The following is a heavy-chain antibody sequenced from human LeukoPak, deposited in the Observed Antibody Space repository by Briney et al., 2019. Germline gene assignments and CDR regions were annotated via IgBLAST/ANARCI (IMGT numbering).Heavy chain of an antibody. Sequence: ASVKVSCKASGYTFTSYGIRWVRQAPGQGLEWMGWISAYNGNTNYAQKLHGRVTMTTDTSTSTTYMELRSLRSDDTAVYYCARASGDYDYYYYYMDVWGKGTTVTVSS. CDR2: ISAYNGNT. J-gene: IGHJ6*03. CDR3: ARASGDYDYYYYYMDV. CDR1: GYTFTSYG. D-gene: IGHD4-17*01. V-gene: IGHV1-18*01.